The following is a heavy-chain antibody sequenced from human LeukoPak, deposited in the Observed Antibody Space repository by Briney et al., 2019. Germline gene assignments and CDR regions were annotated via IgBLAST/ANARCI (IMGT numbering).Heavy chain of an antibody. CDR2: ISDSGST. D-gene: IGHD4-17*01. CDR1: GGSISGYY. V-gene: IGHV4-59*01. Sequence: PSETLSLTCTVSGGSISGYYWTWIRQPPGKGLEWIGYISDSGSTNHNPSLKSRVSMSVVSSNTDFSLRLNSVTAADTAVYYCARVLPGAVTPNWFDPWGQRTLVTVSS. J-gene: IGHJ5*02. CDR3: ARVLPGAVTPNWFDP.